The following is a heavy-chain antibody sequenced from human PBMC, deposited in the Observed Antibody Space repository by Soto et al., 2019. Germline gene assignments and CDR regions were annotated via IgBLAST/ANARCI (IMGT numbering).Heavy chain of an antibody. CDR3: ARDLGNYEYYYYGMDV. CDR2: IYSGGST. V-gene: IGHV3-53*01. D-gene: IGHD1-7*01. CDR1: GFTFTRYS. J-gene: IGHJ6*02. Sequence: PGGSLRLSCAASGFTFTRYSMNWVRQAPGKGLEWVSVIYSGGSTYYADSVKGRFTISRDNSKNTLYLQMNSLRAEDTAVYYCARDLGNYEYYYYGMDVWGQGTTVTVSS.